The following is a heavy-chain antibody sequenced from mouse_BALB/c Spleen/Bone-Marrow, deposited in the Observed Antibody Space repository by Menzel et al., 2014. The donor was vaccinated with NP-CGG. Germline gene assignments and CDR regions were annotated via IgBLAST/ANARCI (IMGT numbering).Heavy chain of an antibody. CDR2: ISSDGSYS. CDR3: GRDGGGYFSGFAY. V-gene: IGHV5-9-4*01. J-gene: IGHJ3*01. CDR1: GFTFSNYA. Sequence: EVMLVESGGGLVKPGGSLKLSCAASGFTFSNYAMSWVRQPPGKRLEWVAVISSDGSYSYSPDTATGRFTISRDNAKRTLYLKMSSLRSEDTAMYCCGRDGGGYFSGFAYWGQGTLVTASA. D-gene: IGHD2-3*01.